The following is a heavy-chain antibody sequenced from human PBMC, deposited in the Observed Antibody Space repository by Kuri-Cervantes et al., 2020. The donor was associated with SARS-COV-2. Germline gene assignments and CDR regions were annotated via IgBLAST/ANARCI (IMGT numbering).Heavy chain of an antibody. V-gene: IGHV4-38-2*02. CDR2: IYHSGST. CDR1: GYSISSGYY. D-gene: IGHD3-16*01. Sequence: SETLSLTCTVSGYSISSGYYWGWIRQPPGKGLEWIGSIYHSGSTYHNPSLKSRVTISVDTSKNQFSLKLSSVTAADTAVYYCARGLGVAADAFDIWGQGTMVTVSS. CDR3: ARGLGVAADAFDI. J-gene: IGHJ3*02.